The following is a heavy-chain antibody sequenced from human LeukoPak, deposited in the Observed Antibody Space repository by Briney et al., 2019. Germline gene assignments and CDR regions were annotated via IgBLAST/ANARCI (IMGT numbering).Heavy chain of an antibody. CDR1: GFTVNNNY. J-gene: IGHJ4*02. CDR2: IHGAGTT. V-gene: IGHV3-53*01. D-gene: IGHD5-24*01. Sequence: PGGSLRLSCAASGFTVNNNYMIWVRQAPGKGLEWVSIIHGAGTTDYADSVQGRFTISRDNSKNTLYLQMNSLRAEDTAVYYCARLKDGSIDYWGKGTLVTVSS. CDR3: ARLKDGSIDY.